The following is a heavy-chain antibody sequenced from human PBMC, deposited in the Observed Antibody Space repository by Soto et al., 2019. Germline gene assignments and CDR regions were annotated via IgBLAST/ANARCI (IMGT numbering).Heavy chain of an antibody. CDR2: ISAYNGNT. J-gene: IGHJ6*02. CDR1: GYTFTSYG. V-gene: IGHV1-18*01. Sequence: QVQLVQSGAEVKKPGASVKVSCKASGYTFTSYGISWVRQAPGQGLEWMGWISAYNGNTNYAQKLQGRVTMTTDTSTSTAYMELRSLRSDDTAVYYCASESYCGGDCYPYYYYYGMDVWGQGTTVIVSS. D-gene: IGHD2-21*02. CDR3: ASESYCGGDCYPYYYYYGMDV.